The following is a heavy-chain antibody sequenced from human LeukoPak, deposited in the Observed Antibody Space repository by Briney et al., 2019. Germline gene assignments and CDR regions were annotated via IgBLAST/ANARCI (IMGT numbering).Heavy chain of an antibody. CDR2: TYYRSKWYN. V-gene: IGHV6-1*01. J-gene: IGHJ4*02. Sequence: SQTLSLSCVISGDSDSSNSAAWNWIRQSPSRGLEWLGRTYYRSKWYNGYAVSVKSRMTINADTSKNQFSLQLNSVTPEDTAVYYCARAGGDSWYFDYWGQGTLVTVSS. CDR3: ARAGGDSWYFDY. D-gene: IGHD2-21*02. CDR1: GDSDSSNSAA.